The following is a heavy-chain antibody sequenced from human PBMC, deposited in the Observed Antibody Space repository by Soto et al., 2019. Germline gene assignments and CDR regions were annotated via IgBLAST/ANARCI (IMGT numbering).Heavy chain of an antibody. D-gene: IGHD3-10*01. J-gene: IGHJ4*02. CDR2: ISAYNGNT. V-gene: IGHV1-18*01. CDR3: ARDTLGTYYYGSGRYFLFDY. Sequence: QVQLVQSGAEVKKPGASVKVSCKASGYTFTSYGISWVRQAPGQGLEWMGWISAYNGNTNYAQKLQGRVTMTTDTSTSTAYMELRSLRSDDTAVYYCARDTLGTYYYGSGRYFLFDYWGQGTLVTVS. CDR1: GYTFTSYG.